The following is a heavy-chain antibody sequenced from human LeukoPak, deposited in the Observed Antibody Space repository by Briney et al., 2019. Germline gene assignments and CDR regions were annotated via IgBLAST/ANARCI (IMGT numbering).Heavy chain of an antibody. D-gene: IGHD6-13*01. J-gene: IGHJ4*02. CDR2: ISSSSSYT. V-gene: IGHV3-11*06. CDR3: ARSASDKYSSSDY. CDR1: GFTFSDYY. Sequence: GGSLRLSCAASGFTFSDYYMSWIRQAPGKGLEWVSCISSSSSYTNYADSVKGRFTISRDNAKNSLYLQMNSLRAEDTAVYYCARSASDKYSSSDYWGQGTLVTVSS.